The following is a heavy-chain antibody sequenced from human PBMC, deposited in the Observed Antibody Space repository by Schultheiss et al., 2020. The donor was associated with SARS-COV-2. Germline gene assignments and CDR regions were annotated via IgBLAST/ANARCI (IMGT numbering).Heavy chain of an antibody. V-gene: IGHV4-31*03. CDR2: IYYSGST. J-gene: IGHJ4*02. CDR3: ARVGSSSWYDY. D-gene: IGHD6-13*01. CDR1: GGSISSGGYY. Sequence: SETLSLTCTVSGGSISSGGYYWSWIRQHPGKGLEWIGYIYYSGSTYYNPSLKSRVTISVDRSKNQFSLKLSSVTAADTAVYYCARVGSSSWYDYWGQGTLVTVSS.